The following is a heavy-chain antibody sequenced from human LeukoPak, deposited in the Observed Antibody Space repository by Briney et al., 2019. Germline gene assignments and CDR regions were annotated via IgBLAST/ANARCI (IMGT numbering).Heavy chain of an antibody. J-gene: IGHJ4*02. CDR2: IYYSGST. D-gene: IGHD4-17*01. CDR1: GGSISSYY. CDR3: ARHYGDPRPYYFDY. Sequence: SETLSLTCTVSGGSISSYYWSWIRQPPGKGLEWIGYIYYSGSTNYNPSLKSRVTISVDTSKNQFSLKLSSVTAADTAVYYCARHYGDPRPYYFDYWGQGTLVTVSS. V-gene: IGHV4-59*01.